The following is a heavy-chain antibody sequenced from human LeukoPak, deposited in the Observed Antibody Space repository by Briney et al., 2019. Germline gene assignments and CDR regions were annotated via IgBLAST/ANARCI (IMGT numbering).Heavy chain of an antibody. J-gene: IGHJ4*02. CDR1: GYTLTELS. D-gene: IGHD5-18*01. CDR2: FDPEDGET. V-gene: IGHV1-24*01. CDR3: ARDDVDSYGQLDY. Sequence: ASVKVSCKVSGYTLTELSMHWVRQAPGKGLEWMGGFDPEDGETIYAQKFQGRVTMTRDTSTSTVYMELSSLRSEDTAVYYCARDDVDSYGQLDYWGQGTLVTVSS.